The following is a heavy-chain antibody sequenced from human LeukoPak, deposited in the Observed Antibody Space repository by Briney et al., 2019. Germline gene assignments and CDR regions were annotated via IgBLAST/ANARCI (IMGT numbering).Heavy chain of an antibody. CDR2: IYYSGST. Sequence: KSSETLSLTCTVSGGSISSYYWSWIRQPPGKGLEWIGYIYYSGSTNYNPSLKSRVTISVDTSKNQFSLKLTSVTAADTAVYYCARHRRRWLQLAACDYWGQGTLVTVSS. J-gene: IGHJ4*02. V-gene: IGHV4-59*01. CDR1: GGSISSYY. D-gene: IGHD5-24*01. CDR3: ARHRRRWLQLAACDY.